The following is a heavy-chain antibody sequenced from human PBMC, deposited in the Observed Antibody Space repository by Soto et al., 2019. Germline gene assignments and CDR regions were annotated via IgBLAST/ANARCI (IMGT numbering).Heavy chain of an antibody. CDR2: IYSGGST. J-gene: IGHJ4*02. D-gene: IGHD5-18*01. V-gene: IGHV3-66*01. Sequence: GGSLRLSCAASGFTVSSNYMSWVRQAPGKGLEWVSVIYSGGSTYYADSVKGRFTISRDNSKNTLYLQMNSLRAEDTAVYYCAKGAPPSTKGYSYGYYFDYWGQGTLVTVSS. CDR1: GFTVSSNY. CDR3: AKGAPPSTKGYSYGYYFDY.